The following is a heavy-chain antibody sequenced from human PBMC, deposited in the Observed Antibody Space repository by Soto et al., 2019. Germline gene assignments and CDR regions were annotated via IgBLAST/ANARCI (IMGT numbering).Heavy chain of an antibody. CDR2: INHSGST. Sequence: PSETLSLTCAVYGGSFSGYYWSWIRQPPGKGLEWIGEINHSGSTNYNPSLKSRVTISVDTSKNQFSLKLSSVTAADTVVYYCARITRGVPNYYYYYMDVWGKGTTVTVSS. J-gene: IGHJ6*03. CDR3: ARITRGVPNYYYYYMDV. CDR1: GGSFSGYY. D-gene: IGHD3-10*01. V-gene: IGHV4-34*01.